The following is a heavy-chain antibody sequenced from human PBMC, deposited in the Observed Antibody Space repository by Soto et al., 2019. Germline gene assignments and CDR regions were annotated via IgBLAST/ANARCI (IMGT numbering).Heavy chain of an antibody. Sequence: SETLSVTCTLSGDLITSGGFYWTWIRQHPAKGLEWIGYIYYSGVTYYNPSLKSRATISVDTSKNQFSLNLSSVSAADTAMYYCARDLRGRRSGRFDPWGQGTLVT. D-gene: IGHD3-10*01. CDR2: IYYSGVT. J-gene: IGHJ5*02. CDR3: ARDLRGRRSGRFDP. V-gene: IGHV4-31*03. CDR1: GDLITSGGFY.